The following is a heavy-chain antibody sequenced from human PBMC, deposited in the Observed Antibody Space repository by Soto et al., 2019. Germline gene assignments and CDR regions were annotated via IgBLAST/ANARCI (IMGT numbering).Heavy chain of an antibody. CDR3: AKGAGRESTYGFEDY. D-gene: IGHD3-10*01. J-gene: IGHJ4*02. V-gene: IGHV3-30*18. Sequence: QVQLVESGGGVVQPGRSLRLSCAASGFTFSSYGMHWVRQAPGKGRGWVAVISYDGSNKYYADSLKGRFTISRDNSKNTLYLQMNSLRAEDTAVYYCAKGAGRESTYGFEDYWGQGTLVTVSS. CDR2: ISYDGSNK. CDR1: GFTFSSYG.